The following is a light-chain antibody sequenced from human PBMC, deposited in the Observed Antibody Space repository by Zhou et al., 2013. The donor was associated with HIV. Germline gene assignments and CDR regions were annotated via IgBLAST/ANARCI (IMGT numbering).Light chain of an antibody. CDR1: HGIGTY. Sequence: TQLTQSPSSLSASVGDRVTITCRASHGIGTYLAWYQQKPGKAPTLLIYKASNLQSGVPSRFSGSGSGADFTLTINSLQPEDFATYFCQQSYSVPPTFGQGTKLEI. V-gene: IGKV1-39*01. J-gene: IGKJ2*01. CDR3: QQSYSVPPT. CDR2: KAS.